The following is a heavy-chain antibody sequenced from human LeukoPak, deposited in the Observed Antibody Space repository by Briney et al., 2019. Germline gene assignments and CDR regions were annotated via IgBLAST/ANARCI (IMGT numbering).Heavy chain of an antibody. D-gene: IGHD3-16*01. J-gene: IGHJ4*02. CDR2: ISSSSSTI. V-gene: IGHV3-48*04. CDR3: ARAANDYVWGSTNYFDY. CDR1: GFTFSSYS. Sequence: GGSLRLSCAASGFTFSSYSMNWVRQAPGKGLEWVSYISSSSSTIYYADSVKGRFTISRDNAKNSLYLQMNSLRAEDTAVYYCARAANDYVWGSTNYFDYWGQGTLVTVSS.